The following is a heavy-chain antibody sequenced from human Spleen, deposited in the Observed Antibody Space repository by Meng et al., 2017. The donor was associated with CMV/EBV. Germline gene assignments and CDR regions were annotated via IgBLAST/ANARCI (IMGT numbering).Heavy chain of an antibody. D-gene: IGHD2-2*01. CDR3: ASTLPCSSTSCYHYYYYGMDV. CDR2: IIPILGIA. Sequence: SVKVSCKASGGTFSSYAISWVRQAPGQRLEWMGGIIPILGIANYAQKFQGRVTITADKSTSTAYMELSSLRSEDTAVYYCASTLPCSSTSCYHYYYYGMDVWGQGTTVTVSS. J-gene: IGHJ6*02. CDR1: GGTFSSYA. V-gene: IGHV1-69*10.